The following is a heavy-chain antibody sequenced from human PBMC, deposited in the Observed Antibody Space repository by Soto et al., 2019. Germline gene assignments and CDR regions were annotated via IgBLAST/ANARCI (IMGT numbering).Heavy chain of an antibody. CDR1: GYTFTSYY. J-gene: IGHJ5*02. D-gene: IGHD3-10*01. CDR3: AREMRYYGSGSYYNDRNWFDP. CDR2: INPSGGST. V-gene: IGHV1-46*03. Sequence: ASVKVSCKASGYTFTSYYMHWVRQAPGQGLEWMGIINPSGGSTSYAQKFQGRVTMTRDTSTSTVYMELSSLRSEDTAVYYCAREMRYYGSGSYYNDRNWFDPWGQGTLVTVS.